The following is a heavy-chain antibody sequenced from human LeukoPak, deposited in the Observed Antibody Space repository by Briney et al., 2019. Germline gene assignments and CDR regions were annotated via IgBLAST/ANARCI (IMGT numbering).Heavy chain of an antibody. D-gene: IGHD3-10*01. V-gene: IGHV4-39*01. J-gene: IGHJ6*03. CDR2: IYYTGST. Sequence: SETLSLTCIVSGDSINTNTYYWGWIRQPPGKGLEWIGSIYYTGSTYYNPSLKSRVTISVDTSKNQFSLKLTSVTAADTAVYYCARFPPVWFGETMDVWGKGTTVTISS. CDR3: ARFPPVWFGETMDV. CDR1: GDSINTNTYY.